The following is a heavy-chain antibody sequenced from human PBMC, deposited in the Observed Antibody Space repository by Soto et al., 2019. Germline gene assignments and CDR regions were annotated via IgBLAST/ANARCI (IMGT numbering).Heavy chain of an antibody. CDR1: GFTFSSYW. J-gene: IGHJ5*02. Sequence: EVQLVESGGGLVQPGGSLRLSCAASGFTFSSYWMSWVRQAPGKGLEWVANIKQDGSEKYYVDSVKGRFTISRDNAKNSLYLQMNSLRAEDTAVYYCAREGSIWQLELVWFDPWGQGTLVTVSS. CDR2: IKQDGSEK. CDR3: AREGSIWQLELVWFDP. D-gene: IGHD6-6*01. V-gene: IGHV3-7*01.